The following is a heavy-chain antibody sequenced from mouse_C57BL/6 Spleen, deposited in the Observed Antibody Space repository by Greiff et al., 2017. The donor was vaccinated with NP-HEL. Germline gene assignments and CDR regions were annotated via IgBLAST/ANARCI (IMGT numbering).Heavy chain of an antibody. V-gene: IGHV1-69*01. CDR1: GYTFTSYW. Sequence: VQLQQSGAELVMPGASVKLSCKASGYTFTSYWMHWVKQRPGQGLEWIGEIDPSDSYTNYNQKFKGKSTLTVDKSSSTAYMQLSSLTSEDSAVYYCARGWESAMDYWGQGTSVTVSS. CDR2: IDPSDSYT. J-gene: IGHJ4*01. D-gene: IGHD4-1*01. CDR3: ARGWESAMDY.